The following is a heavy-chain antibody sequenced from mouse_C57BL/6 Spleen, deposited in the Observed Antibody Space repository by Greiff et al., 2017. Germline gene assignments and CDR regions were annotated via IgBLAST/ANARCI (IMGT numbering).Heavy chain of an antibody. CDR2: ISSGGSYT. V-gene: IGHV5-6*01. CDR1: GFTFSSYG. Sequence: EVQLVESGGDLVKPGGSLKLSCAASGFTFSSYGMSWVRQTPDKRLEWVATISSGGSYTYYPDSVKGRFTISRDNAKNTLYLQMSSLKSEDTAMYYCARPGEGYPMWFAYWGQGTLVTVSA. J-gene: IGHJ3*01. D-gene: IGHD2-2*01. CDR3: ARPGEGYPMWFAY.